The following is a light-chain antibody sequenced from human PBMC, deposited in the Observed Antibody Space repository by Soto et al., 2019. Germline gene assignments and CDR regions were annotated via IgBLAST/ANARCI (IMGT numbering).Light chain of an antibody. J-gene: IGKJ2*01. V-gene: IGKV1-39*01. CDR1: QSISSH. CDR3: QQSYSSPYT. Sequence: DLQMTQSPFSLSAYVGDRVTITCRASQSISSHLNWYQQKPGKAPKLLIYAASSLQSGVPSRFSGSGSGTDFTLTISSLQPEDFATYYCQQSYSSPYTFGQGTKVEIK. CDR2: AAS.